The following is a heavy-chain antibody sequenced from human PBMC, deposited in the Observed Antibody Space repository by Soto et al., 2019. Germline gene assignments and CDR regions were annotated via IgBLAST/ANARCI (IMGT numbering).Heavy chain of an antibody. D-gene: IGHD2-2*02. CDR2: INPNSGGT. V-gene: IGHV1-2*02. Sequence: QAQLVQSGAEVKKPGASVKVSCKASGYTFSGYYIHWLRQAHGQGLECMGWINPNSGGTNYAQKFQGRVTGTRDKATSTAYMELSRLTADDTAVYYCARSLTEGYCTITGCYTRPLYGMDVWGQGTTVTVSS. CDR3: ARSLTEGYCTITGCYTRPLYGMDV. CDR1: GYTFSGYY. J-gene: IGHJ6*02.